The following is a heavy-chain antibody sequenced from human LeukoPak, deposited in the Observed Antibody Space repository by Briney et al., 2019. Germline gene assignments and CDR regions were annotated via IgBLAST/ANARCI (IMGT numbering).Heavy chain of an antibody. D-gene: IGHD6-25*01. CDR2: IIPFFGPV. Sequence: SVQVSCKASGGTFSSYAISWVRQAPGQGLEWMGGIIPFFGPVNYAQKFQGRVTITADESTSTAYMELSSLRSEDTAVYYCARDQGLRLEWGAKFDIWGQGAMVTVSS. CDR1: GGTFSSYA. V-gene: IGHV1-69*13. CDR3: ARDQGLRLEWGAKFDI. J-gene: IGHJ3*02.